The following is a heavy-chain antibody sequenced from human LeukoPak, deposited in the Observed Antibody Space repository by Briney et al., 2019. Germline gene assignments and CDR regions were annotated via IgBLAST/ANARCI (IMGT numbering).Heavy chain of an antibody. V-gene: IGHV4-34*01. J-gene: IGHJ4*02. CDR1: GGSFSGYY. Sequence: PSETLSLTCAVYGGSFSGYYWSWIRQPPGKGLEWIGEINHSGSTNYNPSLKSRVTISVDTSKNQFSLILNSVTAADTAFYYCAREMGHDLTEFDSWGQGTLVTVSS. CDR2: INHSGST. CDR3: AREMGHDLTEFDS. D-gene: IGHD3-3*01.